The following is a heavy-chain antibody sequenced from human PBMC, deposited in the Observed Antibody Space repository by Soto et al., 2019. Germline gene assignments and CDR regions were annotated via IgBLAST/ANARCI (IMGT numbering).Heavy chain of an antibody. D-gene: IGHD3-10*01. J-gene: IGHJ6*02. Sequence: QVQLVESGGGVVQPGRSLRLSCAASGFTFISYGMHWVRQAPGKGLEWVAVISYDGSKKYYADSVKGRFTISRDNSKNTLFLQMSSLRAEDTAVYYCAKDRGSGSSNYYYGMDVWGQGTTVTVSS. V-gene: IGHV3-30*18. CDR1: GFTFISYG. CDR2: ISYDGSKK. CDR3: AKDRGSGSSNYYYGMDV.